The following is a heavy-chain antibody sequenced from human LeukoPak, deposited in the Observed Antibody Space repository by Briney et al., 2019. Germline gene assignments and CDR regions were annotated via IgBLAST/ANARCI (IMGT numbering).Heavy chain of an antibody. Sequence: PGGSLRLSCAASGFAFINFAMRWVRQAPGKGLAWVSAMSGSGYYTYYVESGKGRFTISRDNSKNTLYLHMNSLRADDTAVYYCAKMEGQRLYDYCMDVWGRGTTVTVSS. J-gene: IGHJ6*03. CDR3: AKMEGQRLYDYCMDV. D-gene: IGHD3-3*01. CDR2: MSGSGYYT. V-gene: IGHV3-23*01. CDR1: GFAFINFA.